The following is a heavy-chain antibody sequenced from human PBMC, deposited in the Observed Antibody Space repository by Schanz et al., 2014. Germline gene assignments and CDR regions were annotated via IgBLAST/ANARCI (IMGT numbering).Heavy chain of an antibody. Sequence: QVQLVESGGGLVKPGGSLRLSCAASGFTFSDYYMSWIRQAPGKGLEWVSYISGTTTYTNYADSVKGRFTISRDNAKNALYLQMSSLRADDTAVYYCAREQIMAAAGLVDYWGHGTLVTVSS. CDR1: GFTFSDYY. CDR3: AREQIMAAAGLVDY. V-gene: IGHV3-11*05. CDR2: ISGTTTYT. J-gene: IGHJ4*01. D-gene: IGHD6-13*01.